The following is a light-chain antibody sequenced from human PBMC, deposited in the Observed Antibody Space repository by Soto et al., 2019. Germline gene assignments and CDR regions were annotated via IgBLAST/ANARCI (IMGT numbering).Light chain of an antibody. CDR2: GNS. V-gene: IGLV1-40*01. J-gene: IGLJ1*01. Sequence: QSVLAQPPSVSGAPGQTVTISCTGSSSNIGAGYDLHWYQQLPGTAPKLLLYGNSNRPSGVPDRFSGSKSGTSASLAITGLQAEDDAEYYCQSYDSSLSAYVFGTGTKLTVL. CDR3: QSYDSSLSAYV. CDR1: SSNIGAGYD.